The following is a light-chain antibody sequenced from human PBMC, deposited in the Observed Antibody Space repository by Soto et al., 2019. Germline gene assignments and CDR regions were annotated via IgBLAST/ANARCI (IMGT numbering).Light chain of an antibody. CDR2: GAS. J-gene: IGKJ2*01. V-gene: IGKV3-15*01. CDR1: QSVSSD. CDR3: QQYHHWPPMYT. Sequence: EIVMTQSPATLSVSPGERATLSCRASQSVSSDLAWYQQKAGQAPRLLIYGASTRATGIPARFSGSGSGTDFTLTISSLQSEDFAVYYCQQYHHWPPMYTFGQGTKLEIK.